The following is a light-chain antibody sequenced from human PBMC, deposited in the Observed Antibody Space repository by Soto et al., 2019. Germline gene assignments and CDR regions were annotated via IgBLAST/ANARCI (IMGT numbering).Light chain of an antibody. CDR1: NSNIGSYT. V-gene: IGLV1-44*01. Sequence: QSVLTQPPSASGTPGQTVAISCSGTNSNIGSYTVNWYQQFPGTAPRLLIYGNIQRPSGVPDRFSGSKSGNTASLTISGLQAEDEADYYCCAFSSSSYVIFGGGTKVTVL. CDR2: GNI. CDR3: CAFSSSSYVI. J-gene: IGLJ2*01.